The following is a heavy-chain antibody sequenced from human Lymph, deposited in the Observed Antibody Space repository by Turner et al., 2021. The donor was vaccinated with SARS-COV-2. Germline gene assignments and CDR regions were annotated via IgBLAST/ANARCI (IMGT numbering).Heavy chain of an antibody. Sequence: QVQLVQSGAEVKKPGASVKVSCKAPGYTFTSYDINWVRQATGQGLEWMGWMNPNSGNTGYAQKFQGRVTMTRNTSISTAYRERSSLRSEDTAVYYCARGRYSGGGMDVWGQGTTVTVSS. J-gene: IGHJ6*02. CDR1: GYTFTSYD. CDR3: ARGRYSGGGMDV. D-gene: IGHD1-26*01. V-gene: IGHV1-8*02. CDR2: MNPNSGNT.